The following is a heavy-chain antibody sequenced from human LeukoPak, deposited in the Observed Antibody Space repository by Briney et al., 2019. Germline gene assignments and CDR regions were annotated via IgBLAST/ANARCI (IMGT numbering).Heavy chain of an antibody. Sequence: GESLKISCKGSGYSFNSYWIGWVRQMPGKGLEWMGIIYPGDSDTRYSPSFQGQVTISADKSISTAYLQWSSLKASDTAMYYCARRPSGSGLGFDPWGQGTLVTVSS. D-gene: IGHD3-10*01. CDR1: GYSFNSYW. J-gene: IGHJ5*02. CDR3: ARRPSGSGLGFDP. V-gene: IGHV5-51*01. CDR2: IYPGDSDT.